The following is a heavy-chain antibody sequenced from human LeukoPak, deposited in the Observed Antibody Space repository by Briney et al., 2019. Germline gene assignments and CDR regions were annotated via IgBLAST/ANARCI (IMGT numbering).Heavy chain of an antibody. CDR1: GGSISSSSYY. CDR3: ARPVEKRHAFDI. Sequence: SETLSLTCTVSGGSISSSSYYWGWIRRPPGKGLEWIGSIYYSGSTYYNPSLKSRVTISVDTSENQFSLKLSSVTAADTAVYYCARPVEKRHAFDIWGQGTMVTVSS. D-gene: IGHD2-15*01. CDR2: IYYSGST. J-gene: IGHJ3*02. V-gene: IGHV4-39*01.